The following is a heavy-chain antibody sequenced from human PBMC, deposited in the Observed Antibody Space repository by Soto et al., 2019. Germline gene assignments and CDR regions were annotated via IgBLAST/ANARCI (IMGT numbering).Heavy chain of an antibody. CDR3: ARQTRGFGEFDMYFDY. CDR1: GGTFSSYA. D-gene: IGHD3-10*01. Sequence: SVKVSCKASGGTFSSYAISWVRQAPGQGLEWMGGIIPIFGTANYAQKFQGRVTITADESTSTAYMELSSLRSEDTAVYYCARQTRGFGEFDMYFDYWGQGTLVTVSS. V-gene: IGHV1-69*13. J-gene: IGHJ4*02. CDR2: IIPIFGTA.